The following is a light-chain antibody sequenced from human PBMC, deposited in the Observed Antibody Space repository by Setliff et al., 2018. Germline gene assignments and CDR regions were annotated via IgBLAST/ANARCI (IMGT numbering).Light chain of an antibody. V-gene: IGLV2-14*01. CDR2: DVS. CDR3: SSYISSSLYD. Sequence: QSVLTQPASVSGAPGQSITISCTGTHYDVGGYNFVSWYQHHPGKAPKLMIYDVSVRPSGVSNRFSGSKSGNTASLTISGLQAEDEADYYCSSYISSSLYDFGTGTKVTVL. CDR1: HYDVGGYNF. J-gene: IGLJ1*01.